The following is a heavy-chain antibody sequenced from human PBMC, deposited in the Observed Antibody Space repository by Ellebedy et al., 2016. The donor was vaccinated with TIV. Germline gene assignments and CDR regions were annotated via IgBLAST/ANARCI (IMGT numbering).Heavy chain of an antibody. Sequence: ASVKVSCKASGYTFTNYFLYWVRQAPGQGLEWMGIINPTSGSSNYAQKFQGRVTMTRDASTSTVYMVLSSLRSEDTAVYYCARGDNYYYDSSGYYYNYWGQGTLVTVSS. CDR1: GYTFTNYF. CDR3: ARGDNYYYDSSGYYYNY. V-gene: IGHV1-46*01. CDR2: INPTSGSS. D-gene: IGHD3-22*01. J-gene: IGHJ4*02.